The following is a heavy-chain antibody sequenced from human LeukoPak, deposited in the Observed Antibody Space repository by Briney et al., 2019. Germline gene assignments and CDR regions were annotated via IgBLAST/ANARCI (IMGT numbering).Heavy chain of an antibody. CDR2: IKTDGRTT. D-gene: IGHD3-16*01. J-gene: IGHJ4*02. CDR1: GMTFSNHW. CDR3: TTGPSYGYEW. Sequence: GGSLRLSCAASGMTFSNHWMHWVRRAPGKGLVWVSLIKTDGRTTIYADSVKGRFTISRDNGKSTLYLQMDSLRAEDTAIYYCTTGPSYGYEWWGQGTVVTVSS. V-gene: IGHV3-74*01.